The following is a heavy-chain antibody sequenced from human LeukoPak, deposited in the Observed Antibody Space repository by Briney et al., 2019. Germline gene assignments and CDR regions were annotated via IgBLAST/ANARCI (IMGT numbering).Heavy chain of an antibody. J-gene: IGHJ4*02. CDR1: GGSFSGYY. Sequence: SETLSLTCAVYGGSFSGYYWSWIRQPPGKGLEWIGEINHSGSTNYSPSLKSRVTISVDTSKNQFSLKLSSVTAVDTAVYYCARVRAAGPDYWGQGTLVTVSS. CDR3: ARVRAAGPDY. CDR2: INHSGST. D-gene: IGHD6-13*01. V-gene: IGHV4-34*01.